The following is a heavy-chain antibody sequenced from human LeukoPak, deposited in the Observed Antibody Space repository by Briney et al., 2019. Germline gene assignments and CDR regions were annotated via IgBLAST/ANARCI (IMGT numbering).Heavy chain of an antibody. CDR3: ARTYCSSTSCYLDAFDI. CDR1: GGSFSGYY. Sequence: KTSETLSLTCAVYGGSFSGYYWSWIRQPPGKGLEWIGEINHSGSTNYNPSLKSRVTISVDTSKNQFSLKLSSVTAADTAVYYCARTYCSSTSCYLDAFDIWGQGTMVTVSS. V-gene: IGHV4-34*01. CDR2: INHSGST. J-gene: IGHJ3*02. D-gene: IGHD2-2*01.